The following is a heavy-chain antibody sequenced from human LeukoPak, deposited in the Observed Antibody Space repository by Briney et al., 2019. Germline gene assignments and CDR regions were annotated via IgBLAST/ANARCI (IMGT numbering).Heavy chain of an antibody. Sequence: PGGSLRLSCAASGFTFDDYAMHWVRQAPGKGLEWVGRIKSKTDGGTTDYAAPVKGRFTISRDDSKNTLYLQMNSLKTEDTAVYYCTPSGFGSWAQGDWFDPWGQGTLVTVSS. CDR2: IKSKTDGGTT. J-gene: IGHJ5*02. CDR1: GFTFDDYA. V-gene: IGHV3-15*01. D-gene: IGHD6-13*01. CDR3: TPSGFGSWAQGDWFDP.